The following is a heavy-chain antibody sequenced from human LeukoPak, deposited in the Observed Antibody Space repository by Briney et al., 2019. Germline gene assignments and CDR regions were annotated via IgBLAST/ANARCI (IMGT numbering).Heavy chain of an antibody. CDR1: GFTFSSYG. V-gene: IGHV3-30*03. J-gene: IGHJ4*02. CDR2: ISYDGSNK. D-gene: IGHD1-26*01. CDR3: TTDLKESGSDTTTGFQY. Sequence: GGSLRLSCAASGFTFSSYGMHWVRQAPGKGLEWVAVISYDGSNKYYADSVKGRFTISRGNSKNTLYLQVNSLKVEDTAVYYCTTDLKESGSDTTTGFQYWGQGTLVTVSS.